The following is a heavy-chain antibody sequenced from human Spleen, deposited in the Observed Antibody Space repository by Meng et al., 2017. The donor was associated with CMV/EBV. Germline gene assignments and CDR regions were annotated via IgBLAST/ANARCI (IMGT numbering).Heavy chain of an antibody. Sequence: GESLKISCIASGFSFSDYSMNWVRQVPGKGLEWVAFIRYDGSNDQYADSVKGRFTISRDNSKNTVYLQMNSLRAKDTAVYYCAKSAAGRSGFEDYWGQGTAVTVSS. CDR2: IRYDGSND. D-gene: IGHD6-19*01. J-gene: IGHJ4*02. V-gene: IGHV3-30*02. CDR3: AKSAAGRSGFEDY. CDR1: GFSFSDYS.